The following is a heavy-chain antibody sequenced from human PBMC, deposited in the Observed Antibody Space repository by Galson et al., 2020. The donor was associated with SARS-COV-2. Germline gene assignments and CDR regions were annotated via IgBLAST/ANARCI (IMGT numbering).Heavy chain of an antibody. J-gene: IGHJ4*02. CDR3: ARDRISAPDDFDY. CDR1: GYTFSDYY. V-gene: IGHV1-2*02. D-gene: IGHD6-13*01. CDR2: INPTSGGT. Sequence: ASVTVSCQASGYTFSDYYMHWVRQAPGHGLEWMGWINPTSGGTNYAQRFQGRVTMTGDTSISTAYMELKNLRSDDTAVYYCARDRISAPDDFDYWGQGTLVSVSS.